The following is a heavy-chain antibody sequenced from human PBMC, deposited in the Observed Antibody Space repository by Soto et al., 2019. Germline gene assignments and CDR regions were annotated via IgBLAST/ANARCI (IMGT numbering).Heavy chain of an antibody. J-gene: IGHJ5*02. D-gene: IGHD4-17*01. CDR1: GFTFSSYS. CDR3: ARGDGDYADLAWFDP. CDR2: ISSSSSYI. V-gene: IGHV3-21*01. Sequence: EVQLVESGGGLVKPGGSLRLSCAASGFTFSSYSMNWVRQAPGKGLEWVSSISSSSSYIYYADSVKGRFTNSRANAKNSLYLQMNSLRAEDTAVYYCARGDGDYADLAWFDPWGQGTLVTVSS.